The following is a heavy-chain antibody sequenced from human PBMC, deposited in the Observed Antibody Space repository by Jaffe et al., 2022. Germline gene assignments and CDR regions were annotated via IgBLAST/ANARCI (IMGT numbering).Heavy chain of an antibody. CDR1: GYSISSGYY. CDR3: ARQTALRSGSFDY. D-gene: IGHD3-10*01. Sequence: QVQLQESGPGLVKPSETLSLTCAVSGYSISSGYYWGWIRQPPGKGLEWIGSIYHSGSTYYNPSLKSRVTISVDTSKNQFSLKLSSVTAADTAVYNCARQTALRSGSFDYWGQGSLVTVSS. J-gene: IGHJ4*02. V-gene: IGHV4-38-2*01. CDR2: IYHSGST.